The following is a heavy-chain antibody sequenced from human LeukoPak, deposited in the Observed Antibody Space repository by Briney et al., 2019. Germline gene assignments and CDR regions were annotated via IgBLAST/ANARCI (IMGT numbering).Heavy chain of an antibody. CDR1: GFTFTSSA. V-gene: IGHV1-58*01. CDR3: AARAGYSGYDWGDFDY. CDR2: IVVGSGNT. J-gene: IGHJ4*02. D-gene: IGHD5-12*01. Sequence: SVKVSCKASGFTFTSSAVQWVRQARGQRLEWIRWIVVGSGNTNYAQKFQERVTITRDMSTSTAYMELSSLRSEDTAVYYCAARAGYSGYDWGDFDYWGQGTLVTVSS.